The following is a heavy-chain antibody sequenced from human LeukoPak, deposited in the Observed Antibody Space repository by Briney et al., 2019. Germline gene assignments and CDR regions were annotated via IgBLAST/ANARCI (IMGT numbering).Heavy chain of an antibody. CDR1: GYNFISYG. CDR2: ISDYNGNT. CDR3: ARARPPYGMDV. J-gene: IGHJ6*02. Sequence: GASVKVSCKASGYNFISYGISWVRQAPGQGLEWMGWISDYNGNTNYAQKLQGRVTMTTETSTSTAYMALRSLRSADTAVYYCARARPPYGMDVWGQGTTVTVSS. V-gene: IGHV1-18*01.